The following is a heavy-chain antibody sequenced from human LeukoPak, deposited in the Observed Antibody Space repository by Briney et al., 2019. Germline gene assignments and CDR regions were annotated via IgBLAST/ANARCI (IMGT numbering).Heavy chain of an antibody. CDR1: GYTFTGYF. D-gene: IGHD6-13*01. V-gene: IGHV1-2*02. Sequence: ASVTVSCKASGYTFTGYFMHWVRQAPGQGLEWMGWINPNSGGTNYAQKFQGRVIMTRDTSISTAYIELSRLRSDDTAVYYCARDLDGSSGCDYWGQGTLVTVSS. J-gene: IGHJ4*02. CDR3: ARDLDGSSGCDY. CDR2: INPNSGGT.